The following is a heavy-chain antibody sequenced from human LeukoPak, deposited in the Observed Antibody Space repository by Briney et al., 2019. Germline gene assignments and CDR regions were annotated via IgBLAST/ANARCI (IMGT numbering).Heavy chain of an antibody. J-gene: IGHJ3*02. V-gene: IGHV4-30-2*01. D-gene: IGHD2-2*01. Sequence: SETLSLTCTVSGGSISSGGYYWSWIRQLPGKGLEWIGYIYHSGSTYYNPSLKSRVTISVDRSKNQFSLKLRSVTAADTAVYYCARVVPDVTPVVPAAIDAFDIWGQGTMVTVSS. CDR2: IYHSGST. CDR3: ARVVPDVTPVVPAAIDAFDI. CDR1: GGSISSGGYY.